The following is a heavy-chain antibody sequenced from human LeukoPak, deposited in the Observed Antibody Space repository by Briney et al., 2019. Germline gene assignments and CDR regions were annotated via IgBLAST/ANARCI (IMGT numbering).Heavy chain of an antibody. D-gene: IGHD6-13*01. CDR2: LWANGNTA. CDR1: GFNFNIIG. Sequence: PGGSLRLSCAASGFNFNIIGMPWVRQVPGNGLEWVAVLWANGNTAHYADSVKGRFTISRDSSENTLYLQMNSLRSEDTAVYYCVKESAADATFHSDYWGQGTLVTVSS. V-gene: IGHV3-33*06. J-gene: IGHJ4*02. CDR3: VKESAADATFHSDY.